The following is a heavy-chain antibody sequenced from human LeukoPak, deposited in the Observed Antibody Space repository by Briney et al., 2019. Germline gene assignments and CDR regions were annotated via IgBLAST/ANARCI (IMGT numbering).Heavy chain of an antibody. D-gene: IGHD2-15*01. J-gene: IGHJ5*02. CDR2: INPNSGGT. CDR1: GYSFTDYP. Sequence: ASVKVSCKASGYSFTDYPMHWVRQAPGQGLGWMGWINPNSGGTNHAQKFQGRVTMTRDTSINTAYMELSRLRSDDTAVYYCARAPVVVVTATPRIVWFDPWGQGTLVTVSS. CDR3: ARAPVVVVTATPRIVWFDP. V-gene: IGHV1-2*02.